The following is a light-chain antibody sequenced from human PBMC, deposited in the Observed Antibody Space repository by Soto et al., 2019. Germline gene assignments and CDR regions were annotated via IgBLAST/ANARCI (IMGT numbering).Light chain of an antibody. Sequence: QSVLTQPPSASGTPGQRVTISCSGSSSNIETNTVDWYQHLPGTAPKLLIFNNNQRPSGVPDRFSGSKSGTSASLAISGLQSEDEADYYCAAWDDSLSGMVFGGGTKLTVL. V-gene: IGLV1-44*01. CDR3: AAWDDSLSGMV. CDR1: SSNIETNT. J-gene: IGLJ2*01. CDR2: NNN.